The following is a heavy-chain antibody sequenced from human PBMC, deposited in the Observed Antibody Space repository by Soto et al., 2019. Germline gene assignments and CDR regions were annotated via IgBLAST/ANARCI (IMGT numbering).Heavy chain of an antibody. CDR3: ARPYCRSTRCYLYYYGMDV. V-gene: IGHV3-30-3*01. CDR1: GFTFSVSA. Sequence: VSGGGVVQPGTSLRLSCAASGFTFSVSAIHWVRQAPGKGLEWVAVISPDGSHQYYADSVRGRFTISRDNPKNTLYLQMNSLRAEDTAVYYCARPYCRSTRCYLYYYGMDVWGPGTTVTVSS. CDR2: ISPDGSHQ. D-gene: IGHD2-2*01. J-gene: IGHJ6*02.